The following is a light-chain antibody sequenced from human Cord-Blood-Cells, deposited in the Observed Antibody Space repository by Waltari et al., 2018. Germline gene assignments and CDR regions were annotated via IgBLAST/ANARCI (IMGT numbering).Light chain of an antibody. V-gene: IGKV3-15*01. J-gene: IGKJ1*01. CDR1: QSVSGT. CDR2: GAS. Sequence: DIVMTQSPATLSVSPGERATLSCRASQSVSGTLAWYQQKPGQAPRLLIYGASTRATGIPARFSGGGSGTEFTLTISSLQSEDVAVYYCQQYNNWPTWTFGQGTKVEIK. CDR3: QQYNNWPTWT.